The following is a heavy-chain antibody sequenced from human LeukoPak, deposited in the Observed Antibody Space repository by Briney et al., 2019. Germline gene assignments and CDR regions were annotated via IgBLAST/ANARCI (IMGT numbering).Heavy chain of an antibody. CDR3: ARFGKAVAGTLDRGPPVAGFDY. D-gene: IGHD6-19*01. V-gene: IGHV1-46*01. CDR1: GYTFTSYY. J-gene: IGHJ4*02. CDR2: INPSGGST. Sequence: ASVKASCKASGYTFTSYYMHWVRQAPGQGLEWMGIINPSGGSTSYAQKFPGRVTMTRDTSTSTVYMELSSLRSEDTAVYYCARFGKAVAGTLDRGPPVAGFDYWGQGTLVTVSS.